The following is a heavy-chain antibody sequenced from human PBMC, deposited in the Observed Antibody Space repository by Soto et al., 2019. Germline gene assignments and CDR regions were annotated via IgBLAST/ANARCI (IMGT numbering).Heavy chain of an antibody. D-gene: IGHD3-22*01. CDR1: GGSISSYY. J-gene: IGHJ5*02. Sequence: PSETLSLTCTVSGGSISSYYWSWIRQPAGKGLEWIGRIYTSGSTNYNPSLKGRVTMSVDTSKNQFSLKLSSVTAADTAVYYCARDIVYYDSSGWFDPWGQGTLVTVSS. CDR2: IYTSGST. V-gene: IGHV4-4*07. CDR3: ARDIVYYDSSGWFDP.